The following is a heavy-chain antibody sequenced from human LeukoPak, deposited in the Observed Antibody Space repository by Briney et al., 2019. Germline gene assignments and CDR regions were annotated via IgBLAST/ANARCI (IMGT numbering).Heavy chain of an antibody. J-gene: IGHJ5*02. Sequence: GRSLRLSCAASGFTFSSYAMHWVRQAPGKGLEWVAVISYDGSNKYYADSVKGRFTISRDNSKNTLYLQMNSLRAEDTAVCYCARDIYDFWSGTNWFDPWGQGTLVTVSS. CDR2: ISYDGSNK. D-gene: IGHD3-3*01. CDR1: GFTFSSYA. CDR3: ARDIYDFWSGTNWFDP. V-gene: IGHV3-30*01.